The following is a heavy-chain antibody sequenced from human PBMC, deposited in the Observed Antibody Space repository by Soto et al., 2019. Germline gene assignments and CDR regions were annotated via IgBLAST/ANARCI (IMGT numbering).Heavy chain of an antibody. CDR2: IYYSGYT. CDR1: GFTFSSHT. J-gene: IGHJ2*01. V-gene: IGHV4-39*01. D-gene: IGHD3-10*01. CDR3: ARHVGSGSYADWYFDI. Sequence: GSLRLSCAASGFTFSSHTMNWIRQPPGKGLEWIGSIYYSGYTYYNPSLKSRITTPLDTSKNQVSLKLSSVTAADTAVYYCARHVGSGSYADWYFDIWGRGTLVTVSS.